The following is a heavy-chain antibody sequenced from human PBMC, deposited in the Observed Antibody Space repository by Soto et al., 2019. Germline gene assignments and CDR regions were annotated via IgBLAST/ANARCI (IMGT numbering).Heavy chain of an antibody. CDR1: GFTLSSYA. D-gene: IGHD3-16*01. V-gene: IGHV3-30-3*01. CDR3: ARVTFGGVIIESFDY. CDR2: ISYDGSNK. J-gene: IGHJ4*02. Sequence: QVQLVESGGGVVQPGRSLRLSCAASGFTLSSYAMHWVRQAPGKGLEWVAVISYDGSNKYYADSVKGRFTISRDNSKNTLYLQMNSLRAEDTAVYYCARVTFGGVIIESFDYWGQGTLVTVSS.